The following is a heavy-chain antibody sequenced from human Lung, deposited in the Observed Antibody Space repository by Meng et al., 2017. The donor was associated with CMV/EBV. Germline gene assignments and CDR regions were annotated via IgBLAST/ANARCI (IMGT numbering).Heavy chain of an antibody. Sequence: SXXVSCKTSGYTFTGFYIHWVRQAPGQGLEWMGWINPNSGGTEYAQKFQGRVTMTRDTSISTAYMELSRLRSDDTAAYYCARESGEDAFDIWGQGTMVTVSS. J-gene: IGHJ3*02. CDR3: ARESGEDAFDI. CDR1: GYTFTGFY. V-gene: IGHV1-2*02. D-gene: IGHD7-27*01. CDR2: INPNSGGT.